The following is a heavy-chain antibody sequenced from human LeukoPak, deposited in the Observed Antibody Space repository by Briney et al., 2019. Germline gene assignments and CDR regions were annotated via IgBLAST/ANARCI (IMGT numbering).Heavy chain of an antibody. CDR3: ARDDGKSYYYYMDV. CDR2: INPNSGGT. CDR1: GYTFTGYY. Sequence: ASVKVSCTASGYTFTGYYMHWVRQAPGQGLEWMGRINPNSGGTNYAQKFQGRVTMTRDTSTSTAYMELSRLRSDDTAVYYCARDDGKSYYYYMDVWGKGTTVTVSS. J-gene: IGHJ6*03. V-gene: IGHV1-2*06.